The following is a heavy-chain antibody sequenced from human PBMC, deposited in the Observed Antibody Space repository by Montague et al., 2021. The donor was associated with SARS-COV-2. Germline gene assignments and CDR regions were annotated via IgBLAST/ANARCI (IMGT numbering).Heavy chain of an antibody. D-gene: IGHD4-17*01. J-gene: IGHJ6*02. CDR1: GGSFSGYY. CDR3: ASVPTVTTYYYYYYGMDV. Sequence: SETLSLTCAVYGGSFSGYYWSWIRQPPGKGLEWIGEINHSGSTNYNPSLKSRVTISVDTSKNQFSLKLSSVTAVDTAVYYCASVPTVTTYYYYYYGMDVWGQGTTVTVSS. CDR2: INHSGST. V-gene: IGHV4-34*01.